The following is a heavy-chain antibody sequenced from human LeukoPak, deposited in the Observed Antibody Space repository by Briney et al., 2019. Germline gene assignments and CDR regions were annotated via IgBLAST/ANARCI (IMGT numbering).Heavy chain of an antibody. J-gene: IGHJ4*02. D-gene: IGHD3-22*01. CDR2: ISAYNGNT. CDR3: ARGQSVEDIVVVPTPFDY. Sequence: GASVKVSCKASGYTFTSYGISWVRQAPGQGLEWMGWISAYNGNTNYAQKLQGRVTMTTDTSTSTAYMELRSLRSDDTAVYYCARGQSVEDIVVVPTPFDYWGQGTLVTVSS. CDR1: GYTFTSYG. V-gene: IGHV1-18*01.